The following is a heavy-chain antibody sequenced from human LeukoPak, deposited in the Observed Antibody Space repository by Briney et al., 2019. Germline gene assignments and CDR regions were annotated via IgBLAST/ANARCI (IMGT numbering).Heavy chain of an antibody. Sequence: GESLKISCKGSGYSFTSYWIGWVRQMPGKGLEWMGIIYPGDSDTRYSPSFQGQVTISADKSISTAYLQWSSLKASDTAMYYCARGSALLWFGELLTNWFGPWGQGTLVTVSS. V-gene: IGHV5-51*01. D-gene: IGHD3-10*01. CDR3: ARGSALLWFGELLTNWFGP. CDR1: GYSFTSYW. J-gene: IGHJ5*02. CDR2: IYPGDSDT.